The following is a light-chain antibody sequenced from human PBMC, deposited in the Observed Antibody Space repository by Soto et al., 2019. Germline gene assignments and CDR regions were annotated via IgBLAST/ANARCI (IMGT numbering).Light chain of an antibody. V-gene: IGLV2-14*01. CDR2: DVS. Sequence: QSVLTQPASVSGSPGQSITISCTGTSSDVGGYNYVSWYQQHPGKAPKLMIYDVSNRPSGVSNRFSGSKSGDTASLTISGLQDEDEADYYCSSYTSSSTLGYVFGTGTKVTGL. CDR3: SSYTSSSTLGYV. CDR1: SSDVGGYNY. J-gene: IGLJ1*01.